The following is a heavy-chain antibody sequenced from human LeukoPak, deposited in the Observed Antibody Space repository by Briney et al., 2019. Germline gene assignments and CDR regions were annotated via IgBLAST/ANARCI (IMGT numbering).Heavy chain of an antibody. CDR2: IYYSGST. J-gene: IGHJ3*02. CDR3: AKDLGDDYGVLFDI. Sequence: SQTLSLTCTVSGGSISSGGYYWSWIRQHPGKGLEWIGYIYYSGSTYYNPSLKSRVTISADTSKNQFSLKLSSVTAADTAVYYCAKDLGDDYGVLFDIWGQGTMVTVSS. V-gene: IGHV4-31*03. D-gene: IGHD4-17*01. CDR1: GGSISSGGYY.